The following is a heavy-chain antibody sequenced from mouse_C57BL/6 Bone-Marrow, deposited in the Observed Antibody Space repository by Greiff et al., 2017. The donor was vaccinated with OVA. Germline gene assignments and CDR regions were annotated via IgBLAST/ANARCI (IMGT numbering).Heavy chain of an antibody. CDR2: INPGSGGT. V-gene: IGHV1-54*01. CDR1: GYAFTNYL. J-gene: IGHJ2*01. CDR3: ARYYYGSIDY. D-gene: IGHD1-1*01. Sequence: VQLQQSGAELVRPGTSVKVSCKASGYAFTNYLIEWVKQRPGQGLEWIGVINPGSGGTNYNEKFKGKATLTADKSSSTAYMQLSSLTSEDSAVYFCARYYYGSIDYWGQGTTLTVSS.